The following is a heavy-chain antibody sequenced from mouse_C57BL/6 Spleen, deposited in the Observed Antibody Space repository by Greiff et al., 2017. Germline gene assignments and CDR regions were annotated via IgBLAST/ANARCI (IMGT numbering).Heavy chain of an antibody. V-gene: IGHV1-54*01. J-gene: IGHJ3*01. CDR2: INPGSGGT. CDR3: ARGGDYDGFAY. CDR1: GYAFTNYL. Sequence: VQLQQSGAELVRPGPSVKVSCKASGYAFTNYLIEWVKQRPGQGLEWIGVINPGSGGTNYNEKFKGKATLTADKSSSTAYMPLSSLTSEDSAVYFCARGGDYDGFAYWGQGTLVTVSA. D-gene: IGHD2-4*01.